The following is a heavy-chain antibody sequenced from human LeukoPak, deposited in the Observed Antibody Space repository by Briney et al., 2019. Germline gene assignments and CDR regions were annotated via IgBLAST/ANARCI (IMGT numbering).Heavy chain of an antibody. CDR3: ARGGLRYFDWLLYEGGYYFDY. Sequence: ASVKVSCKASGYTFTGYYMHWVRQAPGQGLEWMGWINPNSGGTKYAQKFQGWVTMTRDKSISTAYMELSRLRSDDTAVYYCARGGLRYFDWLLYEGGYYFDYWGQGTLVTVSS. CDR1: GYTFTGYY. V-gene: IGHV1-2*04. D-gene: IGHD3-9*01. CDR2: INPNSGGT. J-gene: IGHJ4*02.